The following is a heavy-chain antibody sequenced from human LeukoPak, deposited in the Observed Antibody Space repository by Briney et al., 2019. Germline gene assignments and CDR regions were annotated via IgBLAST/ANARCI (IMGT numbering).Heavy chain of an antibody. Sequence: GGSLRLSCAASGFTFSSDAMSWVRQAPGKGLEWVSGISHSGSSTYYTDAVKGRFTISRDNSKNTLYLQMNSLRAEVTAVYYCATPTSHDYWGQGTLVTVSS. CDR3: ATPTSHDY. CDR1: GFTFSSDA. CDR2: ISHSGSST. V-gene: IGHV3-23*01. J-gene: IGHJ4*02.